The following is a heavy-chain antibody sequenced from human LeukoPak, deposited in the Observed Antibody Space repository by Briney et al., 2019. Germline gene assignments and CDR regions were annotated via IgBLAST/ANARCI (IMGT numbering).Heavy chain of an antibody. D-gene: IGHD3-3*01. Sequence: GGSLRLSCAASGFTFDDYAMHWVRHAPGKGLEWVSGISWNGGSVVYADSVKGRFIISRDNAKNSLYLQMNSLRVEDTALYYCAKDSTWRPNDAFDIWGQGTMVTVSS. V-gene: IGHV3-9*01. CDR1: GFTFDDYA. J-gene: IGHJ3*02. CDR3: AKDSTWRPNDAFDI. CDR2: ISWNGGSV.